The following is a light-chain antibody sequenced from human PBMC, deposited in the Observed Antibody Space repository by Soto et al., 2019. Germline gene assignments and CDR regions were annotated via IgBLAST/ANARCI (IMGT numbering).Light chain of an antibody. V-gene: IGLV2-14*03. CDR3: SSFTRSAAEV. Sequence: QSALTQPASVSGSPGQSITISCAGSNNDIGTYNYVSWYQQHPGKAPRLIIYDVTNRPSGVSNRFSGSKSGNTASLTISGLQADDEADYYCSSFTRSAAEVFGGGTKVTVL. CDR2: DVT. CDR1: NNDIGTYNY. J-gene: IGLJ2*01.